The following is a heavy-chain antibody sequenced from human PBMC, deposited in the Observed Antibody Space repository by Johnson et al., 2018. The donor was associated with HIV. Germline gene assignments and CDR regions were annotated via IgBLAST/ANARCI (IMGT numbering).Heavy chain of an antibody. CDR2: IFTAGDV. CDR1: GITVSSNY. D-gene: IGHD3-9*01. Sequence: VQLVESGGGLVQPGGSLRLSCSASGITVSSNYMSWVRQAPGTGLEWGSVIFTAGDVYYSDSVKGRFTISRDNSKNILYLQMNSLRPEDTAVYYCASDGRDLVTRGSFDVWGQGTVVTVSS. J-gene: IGHJ3*01. V-gene: IGHV3-66*02. CDR3: ASDGRDLVTRGSFDV.